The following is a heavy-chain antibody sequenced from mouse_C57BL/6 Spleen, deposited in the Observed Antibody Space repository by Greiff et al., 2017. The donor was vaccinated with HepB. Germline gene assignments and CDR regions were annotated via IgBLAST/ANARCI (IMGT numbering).Heavy chain of an antibody. CDR2: IHPNSGST. Sequence: QVQLKQPGAELVKPGASVKLSCKASGYTFTSYWMHWVKQRPGQGLEWIGMIHPNSGSTNYNEKFKSKATLTVDKSSSTAYMQLSSLTSEDSAVYYCGTRHPHWYFDVWGTGTTVTVSS. CDR1: GYTFTSYW. D-gene: IGHD3-1*01. CDR3: GTRHPHWYFDV. J-gene: IGHJ1*03. V-gene: IGHV1-64*01.